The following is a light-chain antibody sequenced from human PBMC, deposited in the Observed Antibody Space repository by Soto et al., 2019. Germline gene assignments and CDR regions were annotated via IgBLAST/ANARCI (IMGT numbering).Light chain of an antibody. V-gene: IGKV3-20*01. J-gene: IGKJ2*01. CDR1: QTVRSNY. CDR2: GAS. Sequence: EIELTQSPGTLSLSPGERATLSCRASQTVRSNYLAWYQQKPGQAPRLLIYGASKRATGIPDRFSGSGSGTDFTLTISRLEPEDFAVYSCQQYGDSPMYTFGQGTKFEVK. CDR3: QQYGDSPMYT.